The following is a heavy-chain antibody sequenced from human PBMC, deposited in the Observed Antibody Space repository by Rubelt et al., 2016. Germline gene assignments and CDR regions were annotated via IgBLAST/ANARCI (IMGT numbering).Heavy chain of an antibody. V-gene: IGHV3-7*01. D-gene: IGHD4-23*01. Sequence: GSLRLSCAASGLTFTSSWMSWVRQAPGKGLEWVANIKQDGSEKYYVDSVKGRFNISRDNAKNSLYLQMNSLRAEDTSVYFCVTGGGTFRYWGQGTLVTVSS. J-gene: IGHJ4*02. CDR3: VTGGGTFRY. CDR2: IKQDGSEK. CDR1: GLTFTSSW.